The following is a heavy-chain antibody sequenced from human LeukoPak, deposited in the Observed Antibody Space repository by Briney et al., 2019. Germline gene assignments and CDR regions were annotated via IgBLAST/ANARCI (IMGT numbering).Heavy chain of an antibody. CDR1: GGSFSDYY. Sequence: SETLSLTCAVYGGSFSDYYWSWIRQPPGKGLEWIGEINHSGSTNYNPSLKSRVTISVDTSKSQFSLKLSSVTAADTAVCYCARATWTRNYFDSWGQGSPVTVSS. D-gene: IGHD1-1*01. CDR3: ARATWTRNYFDS. CDR2: INHSGST. J-gene: IGHJ4*02. V-gene: IGHV4-34*01.